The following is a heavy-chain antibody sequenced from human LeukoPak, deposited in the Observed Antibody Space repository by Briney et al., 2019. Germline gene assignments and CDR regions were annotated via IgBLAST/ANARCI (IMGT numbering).Heavy chain of an antibody. CDR1: GFTFSSYW. CDR3: ARVTPQVSLDY. J-gene: IGHJ4*02. Sequence: TGGSLRLSCAASGFTFSSYWMHWVRQAPGRGLVWVSRIHCDGSNTMYADSAKGRFTISRDNAKHTLYLQMNSLSAEDTGVYYCARVTPQVSLDYWGQGTLVTVSS. CDR2: IHCDGSNT. V-gene: IGHV3-74*03.